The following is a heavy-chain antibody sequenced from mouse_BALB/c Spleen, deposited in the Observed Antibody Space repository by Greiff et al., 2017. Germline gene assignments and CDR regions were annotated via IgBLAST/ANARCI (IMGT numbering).Heavy chain of an antibody. Sequence: VKLMESGPGLVAPSQSLSITCTVSGFSLTSYGVHWVRQPPGKGLEWLGVIWAGGSTNYNSALMSRLSISKDNSKSQVFLKMNSLQTDDTAMYYCASPLYDGYWSWFAYWGQGTLVTVSA. D-gene: IGHD2-3*01. CDR2: IWAGGST. V-gene: IGHV2-9*02. CDR3: ASPLYDGYWSWFAY. CDR1: GFSLTSYG. J-gene: IGHJ3*01.